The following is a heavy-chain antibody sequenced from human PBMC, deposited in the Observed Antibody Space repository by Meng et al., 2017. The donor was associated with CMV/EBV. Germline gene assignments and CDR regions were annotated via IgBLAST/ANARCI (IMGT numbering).Heavy chain of an antibody. D-gene: IGHD2-21*02. V-gene: IGHV4-30-4*08. CDR1: GGSIVSGDYD. CDR3: AREGDNPFDY. J-gene: IGHJ4*02. Sequence: LRESGQWRGHPSPTPSLACSVAGGSIVSGDYDWSWSRQPPGKGLEWIGYIYYSGSTYYNPSLKSRVTISVDTSKNQFSLKLSSVTAADTAVYYCAREGDNPFDYWGQGTLVTVSS. CDR2: IYYSGST.